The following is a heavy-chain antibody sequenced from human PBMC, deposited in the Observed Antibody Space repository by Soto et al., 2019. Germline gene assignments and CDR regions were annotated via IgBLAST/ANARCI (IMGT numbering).Heavy chain of an antibody. V-gene: IGHV4-34*01. J-gene: IGHJ4*02. CDR3: ARVFDGCYEDY. CDR2: INHSGST. D-gene: IGHD3-9*01. CDR1: GGSFSGYY. Sequence: QVQLQQWGAGLLKPSETLSLTCAVYGGSFSGYYWSWIRQPPGKGLEWIGEINHSGSTNYNPSLKSRVTISVDTSKNQFSLKLSSVTAAETAVYYCARVFDGCYEDYWGQGTLVTVSS.